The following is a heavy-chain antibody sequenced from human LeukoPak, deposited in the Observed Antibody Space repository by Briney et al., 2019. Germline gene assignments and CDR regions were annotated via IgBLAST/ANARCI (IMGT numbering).Heavy chain of an antibody. CDR1: GYTFTSYG. D-gene: IGHD1-14*01. V-gene: IGHV1-18*01. Sequence: ASVKVSCKASGYTFTSYGISWVRQAPGQGLEWMGWISAYNGNTNYAQKLQGRVTMTRDTSTSTVYMELSSLRSEDTAVYYCARATSGGSGSYFDLWGRGTLVTVSS. CDR3: ARATSGGSGSYFDL. CDR2: ISAYNGNT. J-gene: IGHJ2*01.